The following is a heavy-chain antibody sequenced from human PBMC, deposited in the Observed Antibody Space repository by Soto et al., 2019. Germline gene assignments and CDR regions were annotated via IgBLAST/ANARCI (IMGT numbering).Heavy chain of an antibody. V-gene: IGHV1-69*13. CDR3: ARAVIAARLGAPKTYYYYYGMDV. Sequence: SVKVSCKVSGGTFSSYAISWVRQAPGQGLEWMGGIIPIFGTANYAQKFQGRVTITADESTSTAYMELSSLRSEDTAVYYCARAVIAARLGAPKTYYYYYGMDVWGQGTTVTVSS. D-gene: IGHD6-6*01. CDR1: GGTFSSYA. J-gene: IGHJ6*02. CDR2: IIPIFGTA.